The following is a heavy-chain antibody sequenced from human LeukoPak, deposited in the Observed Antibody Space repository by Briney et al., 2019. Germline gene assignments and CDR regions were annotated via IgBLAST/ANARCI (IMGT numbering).Heavy chain of an antibody. J-gene: IGHJ2*01. V-gene: IGHV4-30-4*01. CDR1: GGSISSGDYY. Sequence: SQTLSLTCTVSGGSISSGDYYWSWIRQPPGRGLERIGYIYYSGSTYYNPSPKSRVTISVDTSKNQFSLKLSSVTAADTAVYYCARDLNYGYFDLWGRGTLVTVSS. CDR3: ARDLNYGYFDL. CDR2: IYYSGST.